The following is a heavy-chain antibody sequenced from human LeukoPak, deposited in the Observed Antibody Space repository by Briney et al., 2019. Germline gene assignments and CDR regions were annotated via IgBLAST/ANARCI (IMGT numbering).Heavy chain of an antibody. CDR1: GYTFTGYY. CDR3: AREYCSSTSCNWFDP. D-gene: IGHD2-2*01. Sequence: ASVKVSCKASGYTFTGYYIHWVRQAPGQGLEWMGWINPNSGGTNYAQKFQGRVTMTRDTSISTAYMELSRLSSDDTAVYYCAREYCSSTSCNWFDPWGQGTLVTVSS. V-gene: IGHV1-2*02. J-gene: IGHJ5*02. CDR2: INPNSGGT.